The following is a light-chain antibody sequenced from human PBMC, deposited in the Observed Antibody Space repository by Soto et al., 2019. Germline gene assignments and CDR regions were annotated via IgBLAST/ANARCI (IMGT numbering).Light chain of an antibody. V-gene: IGKV1-9*01. CDR1: QGISSY. CDR2: GAS. CDR3: QQYGSSPLLT. Sequence: DIQLSQSPSFLSASVGDRVTITCRASQGISSYLAWYQQKPGKAPKLLIYGASSRATGIPDRFSGSGSGTDFTLTISRLEPEDFAVYYCQQYGSSPLLTFGGGTKVEIK. J-gene: IGKJ4*01.